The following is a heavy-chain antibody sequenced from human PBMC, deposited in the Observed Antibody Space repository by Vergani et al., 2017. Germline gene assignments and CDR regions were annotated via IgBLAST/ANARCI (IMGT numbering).Heavy chain of an antibody. CDR3: ARGDYYDSSGYSARARDY. CDR1: GFTFSSYG. Sequence: QVQLVESGGGVVQPGRSLRLSCAASGFTFSSYGMHWVRQAPGKGLEWVAVIWYDGSNKYYADSVKGRFTISRDNSKNTLYLQMNSLRAEDTAVYYCARGDYYDSSGYSARARDYWGQGTLVTVSS. D-gene: IGHD3-22*01. V-gene: IGHV3-33*01. J-gene: IGHJ4*02. CDR2: IWYDGSNK.